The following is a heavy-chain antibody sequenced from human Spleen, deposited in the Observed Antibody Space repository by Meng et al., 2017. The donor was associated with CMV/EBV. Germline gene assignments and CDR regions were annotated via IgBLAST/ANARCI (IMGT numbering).Heavy chain of an antibody. J-gene: IGHJ4*02. CDR1: GFTFSRDG. D-gene: IGHD3-10*01. CDR3: AKDGRFGGLIFVDY. Sequence: GESLKISCAASGFTFSRDGMHWVRQAPGKGLEWVAFIRYDGSNKYYADSVKGRFTISRDNSKNTVDLQMNSLRAEDTAVYYCAKDGRFGGLIFVDYWGQGTLVTVSS. CDR2: IRYDGSNK. V-gene: IGHV3-30*02.